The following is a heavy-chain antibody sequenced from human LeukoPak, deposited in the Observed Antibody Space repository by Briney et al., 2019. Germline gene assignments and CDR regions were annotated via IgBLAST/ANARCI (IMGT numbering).Heavy chain of an antibody. Sequence: PGGSLRLSCTVSGFTFSNYWMHWVRQAPGEGLEWVGRIRSKANSYATAYAASVKGRFTISRDDSKNTAYLQMNSLKTEDTAVYYCTSPIAEGRSFDYWGQGTLVTVSS. CDR1: GFTFSNYW. J-gene: IGHJ4*02. V-gene: IGHV3-73*01. D-gene: IGHD6-13*01. CDR2: IRSKANSYAT. CDR3: TSPIAEGRSFDY.